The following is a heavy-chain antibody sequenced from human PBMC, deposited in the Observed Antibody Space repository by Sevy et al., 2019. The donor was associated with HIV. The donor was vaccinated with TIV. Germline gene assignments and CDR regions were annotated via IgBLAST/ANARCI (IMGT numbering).Heavy chain of an antibody. D-gene: IGHD6-19*01. J-gene: IGHJ4*02. V-gene: IGHV4-39*01. CDR3: ARHGLPGYKSGCFHVFDY. CDR1: GGSIRSSTYY. Sequence: SETLSLTCSVSGGSIRSSTYYWGWIRQPPGKGLEWIGSIYDSGSTFFDPSFMSRVDISVDTSKNQFSRRLRSVTAADTAVYYCARHGLPGYKSGCFHVFDYWGQGALVTVSS. CDR2: IYDSGST.